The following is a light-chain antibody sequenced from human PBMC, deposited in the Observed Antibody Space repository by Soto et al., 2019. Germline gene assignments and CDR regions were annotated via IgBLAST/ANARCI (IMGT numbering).Light chain of an antibody. Sequence: DIVMTQPPLSLPFTPGEPSSISCRSSQSLLHSDGKTYFYWYVQKAGQAPQPLIYEVSNRFSGVPERFSGSGSRTDFTLKISRVEADDVGIYYCMQAIDIPWTFGQGTKVDIK. V-gene: IGKV2-29*03. CDR3: MQAIDIPWT. CDR1: QSLLHSDGKTY. J-gene: IGKJ1*01. CDR2: EVS.